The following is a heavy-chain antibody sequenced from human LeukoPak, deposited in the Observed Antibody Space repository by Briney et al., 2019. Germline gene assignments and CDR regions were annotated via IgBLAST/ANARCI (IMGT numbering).Heavy chain of an antibody. V-gene: IGHV3-9*01. CDR2: ISWNSGSI. Sequence: GGSLRLSCAASGFTFDDYAMHWGRQAPRKGLEWGSGISWNSGSIGYADSVKGRFTISRDNAKNSLYLQMNSLRAEDTALYYSARGLGAFDIWGRGTMVTVSS. D-gene: IGHD3/OR15-3a*01. CDR3: ARGLGAFDI. J-gene: IGHJ3*02. CDR1: GFTFDDYA.